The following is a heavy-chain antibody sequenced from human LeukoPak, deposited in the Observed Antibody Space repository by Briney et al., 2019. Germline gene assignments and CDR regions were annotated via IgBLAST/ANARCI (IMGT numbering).Heavy chain of an antibody. D-gene: IGHD2-21*01. J-gene: IGHJ6*03. Sequence: SETLSLICTVAGGSISSSSYYWGWIRQPPGKGLESIGSIYYTGGTYYNPSLKSRVTISVDTSENQFSLKLTSVTAADTAVYYCARLFSHYNYYMDVWGKGATVTVSS. V-gene: IGHV4-39*01. CDR3: ARLFSHYNYYMDV. CDR2: IYYTGGT. CDR1: GGSISSSSYY.